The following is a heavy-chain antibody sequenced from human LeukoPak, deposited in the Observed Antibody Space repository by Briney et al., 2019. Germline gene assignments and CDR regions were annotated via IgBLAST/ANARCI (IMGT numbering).Heavy chain of an antibody. CDR1: GYTFTSYY. V-gene: IGHV1-46*01. D-gene: IGHD6-19*01. Sequence: ASVKVSCKASGYTFTSYYMHWVRQAPGQGLEWMGIINPSGGSTSYAQKFQGRVTMTRDTSTSTVYMELSSLRSEDTAMYYCARGDSSGWYDDYYYYYGMDVWGQGTTVTVSS. J-gene: IGHJ6*02. CDR3: ARGDSSGWYDDYYYYYGMDV. CDR2: INPSGGST.